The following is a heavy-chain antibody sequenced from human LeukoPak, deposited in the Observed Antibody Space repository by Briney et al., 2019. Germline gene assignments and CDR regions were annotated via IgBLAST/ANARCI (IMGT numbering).Heavy chain of an antibody. CDR3: AKETEWFGELLPFDY. Sequence: GGSLRLSCAASGFTFSSYWMSWVRQAPGKGLEWVANIKQDGSEKYYVDSVKGRFTISRDNSKNTLYLQMNSLRAEGTAVYYCAKETEWFGELLPFDYWGQGTLVTVSS. D-gene: IGHD3-10*01. CDR2: IKQDGSEK. CDR1: GFTFSSYW. J-gene: IGHJ4*02. V-gene: IGHV3-7*03.